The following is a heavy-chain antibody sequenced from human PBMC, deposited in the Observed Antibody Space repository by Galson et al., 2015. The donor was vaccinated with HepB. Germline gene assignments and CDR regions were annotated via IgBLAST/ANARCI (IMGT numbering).Heavy chain of an antibody. CDR2: ISGSGGST. J-gene: IGHJ4*02. CDR3: ATSGLSGPVPAAVDY. D-gene: IGHD2-2*01. CDR1: GFTFSSHA. V-gene: IGHV3-23*01. Sequence: SLRLSCAASGFTFSSHAMNWVRQAPGKGLEWVSLISGSGGSTFYADSVKGRFTISRDNSVNTLYLQLNSLRGEDTAVYHCATSGLSGPVPAAVDYWGQGTLVTVSS.